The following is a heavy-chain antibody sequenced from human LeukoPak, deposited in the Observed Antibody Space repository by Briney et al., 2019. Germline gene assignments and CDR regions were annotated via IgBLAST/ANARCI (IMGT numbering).Heavy chain of an antibody. V-gene: IGHV3-23*01. CDR3: AKAGANWEYYFDY. Sequence: QPGGSLRLPCAASGFTFSSYAMSWVRQAPGKGLEWVSAISGSGGSTYYADSVKGRFTISRDNSKNTLYLQMNSLRAEDTAVYYCAKAGANWEYYFDYWGQGTLVTVSS. CDR2: ISGSGGST. J-gene: IGHJ4*02. CDR1: GFTFSSYA. D-gene: IGHD7-27*01.